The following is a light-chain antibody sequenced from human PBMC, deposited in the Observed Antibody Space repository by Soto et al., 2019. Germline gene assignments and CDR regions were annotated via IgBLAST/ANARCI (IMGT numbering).Light chain of an antibody. CDR3: ATWDDSLNVWL. CDR1: TSNIGSNP. V-gene: IGLV1-44*01. CDR2: SNT. Sequence: QPALTQPPSASAPPGQMVTISCSGSTSNIGSNPVNWYQQLPGTAPKLLMYSNTQRPSGVPDRFSGSKSGTSASLAISALQSEDESTYSCATWDDSLNVWLFGGGTKVTGL. J-gene: IGLJ3*02.